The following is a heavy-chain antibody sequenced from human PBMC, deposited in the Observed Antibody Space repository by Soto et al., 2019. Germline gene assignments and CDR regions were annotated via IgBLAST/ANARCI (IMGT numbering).Heavy chain of an antibody. CDR3: ARGRLGYCSSTSCYTMSGENYYYYGMDV. D-gene: IGHD2-2*02. CDR2: ISAYNGNT. V-gene: IGHV1-18*04. Sequence: QVQLVQSGAEVKKPGASVKVSCKASGYTFTSYGISWVRQAPGQGLEWMGWISAYNGNTNYAQKFQGRVRITADKSTSTAYMELSSLRSEDTAVYYCARGRLGYCSSTSCYTMSGENYYYYGMDVWGQGTTVTVSS. J-gene: IGHJ6*02. CDR1: GYTFTSYG.